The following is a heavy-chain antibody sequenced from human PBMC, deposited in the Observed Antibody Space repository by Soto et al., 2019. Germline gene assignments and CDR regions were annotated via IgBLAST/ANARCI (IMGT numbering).Heavy chain of an antibody. CDR2: ISYDSSNK. CDR3: AKLVIGYCSGNTCDDY. J-gene: IGHJ4*02. Sequence: VQLLESGGGLIQPGGSLRLSCAASGFTFSYGIHWLRQAPGEGLEWVAYISYDSSNKFYGDSVKGRFTISRDNSKNAHFLQMNSLRAEDTAVYYCAKLVIGYCSGNTCDDYWGQGTLVAVSS. V-gene: IGHV3-30*18. D-gene: IGHD2-15*01. CDR1: GFTFSYG.